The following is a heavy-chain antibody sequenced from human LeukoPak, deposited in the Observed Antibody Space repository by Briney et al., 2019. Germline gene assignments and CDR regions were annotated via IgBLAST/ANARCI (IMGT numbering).Heavy chain of an antibody. D-gene: IGHD1-1*01. CDR3: ARDSRRTALGGLEDY. CDR2: ISAYNGNT. J-gene: IGHJ4*02. Sequence: GASVKVSCKASGYTFTSYGISWVRQAPGQGLEWMGWISAYNGNTNYAQKLQGRVTMTEDTSTDTAYMELSSLRSEDTAVYYCARDSRRTALGGLEDYWGQGTLVTVSS. V-gene: IGHV1-18*01. CDR1: GYTFTSYG.